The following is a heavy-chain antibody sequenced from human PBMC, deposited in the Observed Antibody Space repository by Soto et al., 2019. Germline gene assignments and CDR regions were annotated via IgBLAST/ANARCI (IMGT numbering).Heavy chain of an antibody. CDR2: THHSGYI. V-gene: IGHV4-59*08. D-gene: IGHD2-2*01. Sequence: PSETLSLTCTVSSAPITKYYWGWVRQAPGRGLEWIGFTHHSGYISYSPSLKSRVTMSVDPSKNQFSLKLTSVTAADTAVYYCARLRDIVVVPAADYNWFDPWGQGTLVTVS. J-gene: IGHJ5*02. CDR1: SAPITKYY. CDR3: ARLRDIVVVPAADYNWFDP.